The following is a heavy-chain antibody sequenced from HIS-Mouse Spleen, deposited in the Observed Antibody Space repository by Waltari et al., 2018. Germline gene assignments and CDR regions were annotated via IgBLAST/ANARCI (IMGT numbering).Heavy chain of an antibody. CDR1: GFTVSSNY. CDR2: IYSGGST. CDR3: AGGVGSSWYYFDY. Sequence: EVQLVESGGGLIQPGGSLRLSCAASGFTVSSNYMRWVRQAPGKGLEWVSVIYSGGSTYYADSVKGQFTISRDNSKNTLYLQMNSLRAEDTAVYYCAGGVGSSWYYFDYWGQGTLVTVSS. V-gene: IGHV3-53*01. J-gene: IGHJ4*02. D-gene: IGHD6-13*01.